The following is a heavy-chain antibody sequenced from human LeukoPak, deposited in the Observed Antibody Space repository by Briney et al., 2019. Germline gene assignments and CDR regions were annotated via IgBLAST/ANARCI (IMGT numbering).Heavy chain of an antibody. CDR2: IYYSGST. V-gene: IGHV4-30-4*01. Sequence: PSETLSLTCTVSGGSISSGDYYWSWIRQPPGKGLEWIGYIYYSGSTYYNPSLKSRVTISVDTSKNQFSLKLSSVTAADTAVYYCARDHKEADSGVYGDYRYFDYWDQGTLVTVSS. CDR3: ARDHKEADSGVYGDYRYFDY. D-gene: IGHD4-17*01. J-gene: IGHJ4*02. CDR1: GGSISSGDYY.